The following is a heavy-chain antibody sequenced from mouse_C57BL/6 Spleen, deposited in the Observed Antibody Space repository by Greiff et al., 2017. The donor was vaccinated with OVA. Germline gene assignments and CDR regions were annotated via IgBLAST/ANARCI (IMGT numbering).Heavy chain of an antibody. CDR2: IDPSDSET. Sequence: QVQLQQPGAELVRPGSSVKLSCKASGYTFTSYWMHWVKQRPIQGLEWIGNIDPSDSETHYNQKFKDKATLTVVKSSSTAYMQLSSLTSEDSAVYYCARDYYGSSYGAMDYWGQGTSVTVSS. CDR1: GYTFTSYW. V-gene: IGHV1-52*01. J-gene: IGHJ4*01. CDR3: ARDYYGSSYGAMDY. D-gene: IGHD1-1*01.